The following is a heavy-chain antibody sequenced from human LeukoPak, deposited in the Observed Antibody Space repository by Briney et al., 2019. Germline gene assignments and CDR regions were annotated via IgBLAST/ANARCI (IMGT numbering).Heavy chain of an antibody. Sequence: ASVKVSCKASGYTFTGYYMHWVRQAPGQGLEWMGWINPNSGGTNYAQKFQGRVTMTRDTSINTSYMELSRLKSDDTAVYYCARLTVNWLDPWGQGTLVTVSS. D-gene: IGHD4-11*01. V-gene: IGHV1-2*02. CDR3: ARLTVNWLDP. CDR1: GYTFTGYY. J-gene: IGHJ5*02. CDR2: INPNSGGT.